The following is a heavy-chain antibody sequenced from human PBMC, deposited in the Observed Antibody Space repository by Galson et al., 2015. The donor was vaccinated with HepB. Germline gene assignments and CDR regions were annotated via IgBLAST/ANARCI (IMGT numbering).Heavy chain of an antibody. Sequence: SVKVSCKASGYTFTSDGISWVRQAPGQGLEWMGRISAYNGKTNYAQKLQGRVTMTTDTSTTTAYMELRSLRSDDAAVYYCARGGRMAELASSDFWGQGTLVTV. CDR1: GYTFTSDG. CDR3: ARGGRMAELASSDF. J-gene: IGHJ4*02. D-gene: IGHD5-24*01. V-gene: IGHV1-18*01. CDR2: ISAYNGKT.